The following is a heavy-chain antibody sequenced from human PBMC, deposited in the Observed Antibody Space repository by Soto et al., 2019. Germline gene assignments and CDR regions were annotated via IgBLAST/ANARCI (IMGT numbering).Heavy chain of an antibody. CDR3: AKVGASSGYYYGAYYFDY. J-gene: IGHJ4*02. V-gene: IGHV3-23*01. D-gene: IGHD3-22*01. Sequence: VQLLESGGGLVQPGGSLRLSCAASGFTFSSYAMSWVRQAPGKGLEWVSAISGSGGSTYYADSVKGRFTISRDNSKNTLYLQMNSLRAEDTAVYYCAKVGASSGYYYGAYYFDYWGQGTLVTVSS. CDR1: GFTFSSYA. CDR2: ISGSGGST.